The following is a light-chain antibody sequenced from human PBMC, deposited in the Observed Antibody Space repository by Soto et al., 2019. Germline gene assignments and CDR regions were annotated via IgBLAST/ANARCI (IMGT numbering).Light chain of an antibody. V-gene: IGKV3-20*01. J-gene: IGKJ5*01. CDR3: QQHGSSPTT. CDR1: QSVSSSY. CDR2: GAS. Sequence: FKQFPTTLSASPGERATPSGRPSQSVSSSYLAWYQQKPVQTPRPLVYGASNRATGIPDRFSGSGSGTDFTLTISRLEPEDFAVYYCQQHGSSPTTFGQGTRLEIK.